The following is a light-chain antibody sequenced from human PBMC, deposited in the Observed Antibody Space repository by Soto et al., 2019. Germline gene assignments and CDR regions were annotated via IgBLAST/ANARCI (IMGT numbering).Light chain of an antibody. Sequence: QSALTQPASVSGSPGQSITISCTGTSSDVGSYNLVSWYQQHPGKAPKLMIYEGSKRPSGVSNRFSDSKSGNTASLTISGLQAEDEADYYCCSYAGRTLFGGGTKLTVL. CDR1: SSDVGSYNL. CDR2: EGS. J-gene: IGLJ2*01. CDR3: CSYAGRTL. V-gene: IGLV2-23*01.